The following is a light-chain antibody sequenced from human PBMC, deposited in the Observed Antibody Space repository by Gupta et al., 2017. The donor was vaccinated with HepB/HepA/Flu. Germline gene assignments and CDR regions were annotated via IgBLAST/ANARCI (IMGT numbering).Light chain of an antibody. CDR2: GAS. J-gene: IGKJ1*01. V-gene: IGKV3-20*01. Sequence: EIVLTQSPGTLSLSPGGRATLSCRASQSVSSSYLAWYQQKPGQAPRLLIYGASSRATGIPDRFSGSGSGTDFTLTISRLEPEDFAVYYCQQDGSSPLTFGQGTKVEIK. CDR1: QSVSSSY. CDR3: QQDGSSPLT.